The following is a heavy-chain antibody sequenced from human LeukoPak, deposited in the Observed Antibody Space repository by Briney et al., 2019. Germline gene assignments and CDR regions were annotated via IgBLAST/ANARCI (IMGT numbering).Heavy chain of an antibody. CDR2: ISAYNGNT. J-gene: IGHJ4*02. Sequence: ASVKVSFKSSGYTVTSYGICWVRMPHGQGLEWMGWISAYNGNTNYAQKLQGRVTMTTDTSTSTAYMELRSLRSDDTAVYYCALYSSGWPDYWGQGTLVTVSS. D-gene: IGHD6-19*01. CDR1: GYTVTSYG. V-gene: IGHV1-18*01. CDR3: ALYSSGWPDY.